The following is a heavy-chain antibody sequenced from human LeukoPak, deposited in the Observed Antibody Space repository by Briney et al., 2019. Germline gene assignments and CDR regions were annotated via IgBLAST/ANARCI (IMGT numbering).Heavy chain of an antibody. CDR1: GFTFSSYE. Sequence: GGSLRLSCAASGFTFSSYEMNWVRQAPGKGLEWVSYISSSGSTIYYADPVKGRFTISRDSAKNSLYLQMNNLRAEDTAVYFCARTPYDFWSASFSYYFDYWGQGTLVTVSS. D-gene: IGHD3-3*01. CDR2: ISSSGSTI. V-gene: IGHV3-48*03. J-gene: IGHJ4*02. CDR3: ARTPYDFWSASFSYYFDY.